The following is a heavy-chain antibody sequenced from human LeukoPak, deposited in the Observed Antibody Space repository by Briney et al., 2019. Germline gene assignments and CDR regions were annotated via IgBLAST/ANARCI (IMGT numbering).Heavy chain of an antibody. CDR1: GFTFRSYE. CDR3: ASINPPSVVVTAMFGP. V-gene: IGHV3-48*03. Sequence: PGGSLRLSCAASGFTFRSYEMNWVRQAPGKGLEWVSYISSSGSTIYYADSVKGRFTISRDNAKNSLYLQMNSLRAEDTAVYYCASINPPSVVVTAMFGPWGQGTLVTVSS. J-gene: IGHJ5*02. D-gene: IGHD2-21*02. CDR2: ISSSGSTI.